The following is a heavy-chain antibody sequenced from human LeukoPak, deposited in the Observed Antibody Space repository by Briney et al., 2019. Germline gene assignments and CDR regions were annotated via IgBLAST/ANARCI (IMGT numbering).Heavy chain of an antibody. V-gene: IGHV3-23*01. J-gene: IGHJ4*02. CDR3: GEALTQSYAGEGL. CDR1: DFSFITYA. D-gene: IGHD1-26*01. CDR2: ISGSGGST. Sequence: GGSLRLSCAASDFSFITYAMSWVRQAPGKGLEWVSAISGSGGSTYYADSVKGRFTISRDNSKNTLYLQMNSPSAEDTAVYYWGEALTQSYAGEGLWGQGTLVTVSS.